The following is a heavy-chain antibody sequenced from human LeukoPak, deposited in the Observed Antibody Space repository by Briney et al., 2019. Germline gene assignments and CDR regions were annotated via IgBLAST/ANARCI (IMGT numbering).Heavy chain of an antibody. CDR3: ARRTDSSGWTGWGFDP. J-gene: IGHJ5*02. CDR1: GGSISTYY. Sequence: SETLSLTCTVSGGSISTYYWIWIRQPPGKGLEWIGYIYYSGSTNYNPSLKSRVTISVDTSKNQFSLKLSSVTAADTAVYYCARRTDSSGWTGWGFDPWGQGTLVTVSS. CDR2: IYYSGST. V-gene: IGHV4-59*08. D-gene: IGHD6-19*01.